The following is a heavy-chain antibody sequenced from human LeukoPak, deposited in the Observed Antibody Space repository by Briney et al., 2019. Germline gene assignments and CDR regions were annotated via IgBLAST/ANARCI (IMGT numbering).Heavy chain of an antibody. J-gene: IGHJ4*02. CDR2: ISSSGSTI. V-gene: IGHV3-48*01. Sequence: GGSLRLSCAASGFTFSSYSTNWVRQAPGKGLEWVSYISSSGSTIYYADSVKGRFTISRDNAKNSLYLQMNSLRAEDTAVYYCTRDRGSGTYLDYWGQGTLVTVSS. CDR1: GFTFSSYS. D-gene: IGHD1-26*01. CDR3: TRDRGSGTYLDY.